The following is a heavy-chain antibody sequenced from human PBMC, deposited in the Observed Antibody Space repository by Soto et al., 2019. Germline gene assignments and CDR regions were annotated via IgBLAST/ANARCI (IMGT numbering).Heavy chain of an antibody. CDR2: TNSDGSDT. V-gene: IGHV3-74*01. D-gene: IGHD2-8*01. CDR1: GFTFSSYW. Sequence: GGSLRLSCAASGFTFSSYWMYWVRQAPGKGLVWVSRTNSDGSDTTYADSVKGRFTISRDNAKNTLYLQMNSLRAEDTAVYYCARDYNGRDTFDIWGQGTMVTVSS. J-gene: IGHJ3*02. CDR3: ARDYNGRDTFDI.